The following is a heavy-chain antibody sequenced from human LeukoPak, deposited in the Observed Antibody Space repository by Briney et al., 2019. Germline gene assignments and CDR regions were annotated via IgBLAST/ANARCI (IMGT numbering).Heavy chain of an antibody. D-gene: IGHD3-10*01. CDR3: TRGGEEPFDY. V-gene: IGHV3-74*01. Sequence: PGGSLRLSCAGSGFTFTRFWMHWVRQAPRKGLVWVSRINVEGTTTTYADSVEGRFTISRDENTLYLQMNHLRVDDTAVYYCTRGGEEPFDYWGQGTLVTVSS. CDR2: INVEGTTT. CDR1: GFTFTRFW. J-gene: IGHJ4*02.